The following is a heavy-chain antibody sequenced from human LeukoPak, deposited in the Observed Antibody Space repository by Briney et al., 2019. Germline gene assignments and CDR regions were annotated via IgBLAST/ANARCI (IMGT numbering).Heavy chain of an antibody. Sequence: SETLSLTCTVSGVSISSYYWSWVRQPAGKGLGWVGRIETSGNTNYKPSLKSRVTMSVDTSKNQFSLRLSSVTAADTAVYYCARVSSSWYQDWYFDLWGRGPLVTVSS. V-gene: IGHV4-4*07. J-gene: IGHJ2*01. CDR3: ARVSSSWYQDWYFDL. D-gene: IGHD6-13*01. CDR2: IETSGNT. CDR1: GVSISSYY.